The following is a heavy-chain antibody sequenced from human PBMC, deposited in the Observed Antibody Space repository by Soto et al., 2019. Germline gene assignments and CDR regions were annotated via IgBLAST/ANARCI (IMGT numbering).Heavy chain of an antibody. CDR3: ARGMRYYYDSSGYYQMRSLPSGMDV. CDR2: INHSGST. V-gene: IGHV4-34*01. Sequence: PSETLSLTCTVSGGSISSYYWSWIRQPPGKGLEWIGEINHSGSTNYNPSLKSRVTISVDTSKNQFSLKLSSVTAADTAVYYCARGMRYYYDSSGYYQMRSLPSGMDVWGQGTTVTVSS. D-gene: IGHD3-22*01. J-gene: IGHJ6*02. CDR1: GGSISSYY.